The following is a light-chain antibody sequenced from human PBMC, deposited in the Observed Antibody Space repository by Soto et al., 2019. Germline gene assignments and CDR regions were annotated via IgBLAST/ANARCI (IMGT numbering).Light chain of an antibody. V-gene: IGKV3-15*01. CDR3: QQYHGWPLT. CDR2: GAS. Sequence: EVVMTQSPATLSVSPGESATLSCWASQSVTNKLAWYQQTPGQAPRLLIYGASTRATTTPARFSGSGSGTDFTLTISSLQSEDLAVYYCQQYHGWPLTFGVGTKVEI. J-gene: IGKJ4*01. CDR1: QSVTNK.